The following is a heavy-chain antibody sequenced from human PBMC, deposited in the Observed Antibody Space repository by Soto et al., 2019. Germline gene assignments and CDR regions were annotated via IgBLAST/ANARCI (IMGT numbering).Heavy chain of an antibody. Sequence: PGGSLRLSCAASGFTFSSYGMHWVRQAPGKGLEWVAVIWYDGSNKYYADSVKGRFTISRDNSKNTLYLQMNSLRAEDTAVYYCARDGRGQLVPNYYYGMDVWGEGTTVTVSS. D-gene: IGHD6-6*01. CDR1: GFTFSSYG. J-gene: IGHJ6*04. CDR3: ARDGRGQLVPNYYYGMDV. CDR2: IWYDGSNK. V-gene: IGHV3-33*01.